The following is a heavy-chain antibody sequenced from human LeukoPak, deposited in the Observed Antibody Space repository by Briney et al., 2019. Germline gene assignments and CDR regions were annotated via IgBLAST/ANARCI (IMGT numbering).Heavy chain of an antibody. Sequence: SGPTLVKPTQTLTLTCTFSGFSLPTMGVGVVWIRQPPGKAPEWLAVIYWDDDRRYSLSPSLKTRLTITKDTSNNQVVLTMTNMDPLDTGTYYCAHSMWLGASNWFDPWGQGTPVTVSS. J-gene: IGHJ5*02. V-gene: IGHV2-5*02. CDR3: AHSMWLGASNWFDP. CDR1: GFSLPTMGVG. D-gene: IGHD3-10*01. CDR2: IYWDDDR.